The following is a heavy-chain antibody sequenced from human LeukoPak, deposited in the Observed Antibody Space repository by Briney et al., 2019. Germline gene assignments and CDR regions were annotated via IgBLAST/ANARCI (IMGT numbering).Heavy chain of an antibody. D-gene: IGHD1-1*01. CDR1: GFTFSHYW. Sequence: PGGSLRLSCAASGFTFSHYWMHWARQVPGKGLVWVSRIHGDGSSPIYADSVKGRFTISRDNAKNTLYLQMNSLGVEDGGIYYCARDGSLPDYWGRGTLVTVSS. CDR3: ARDGSLPDY. J-gene: IGHJ4*02. CDR2: IHGDGSSP. V-gene: IGHV3-74*01.